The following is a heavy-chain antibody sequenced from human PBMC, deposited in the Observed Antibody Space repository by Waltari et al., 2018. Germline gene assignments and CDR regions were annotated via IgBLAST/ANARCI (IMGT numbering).Heavy chain of an antibody. CDR1: GGTFSIYA. D-gene: IGHD1-26*01. Sequence: QVQLVQSGAEVKKPGSSVKVSCKASGGTFSIYAISWGRQAPGQGLEWMGRIIPILGIANYAQKFQGRVTITADKSTSTAYMELSSLRSEDTAVYYCARAPELLPGDYWGQGTLVTVSS. CDR3: ARAPELLPGDY. V-gene: IGHV1-69*04. CDR2: IIPILGIA. J-gene: IGHJ4*02.